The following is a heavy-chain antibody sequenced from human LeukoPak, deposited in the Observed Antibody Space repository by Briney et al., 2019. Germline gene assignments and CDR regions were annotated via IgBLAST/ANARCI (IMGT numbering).Heavy chain of an antibody. J-gene: IGHJ4*02. D-gene: IGHD3-9*01. Sequence: KTSETLSLTCTVSGGSISSSSYYWGWIRQPPGKGLEWIGSIYYSGSTYYNPSLKSRVTISVDTSKNQFSLKLSSVTAADTAVYYCAIGKDYDILTGSVPFDYWGQGTLVTVSS. CDR3: AIGKDYDILTGSVPFDY. V-gene: IGHV4-39*07. CDR2: IYYSGST. CDR1: GGSISSSSYY.